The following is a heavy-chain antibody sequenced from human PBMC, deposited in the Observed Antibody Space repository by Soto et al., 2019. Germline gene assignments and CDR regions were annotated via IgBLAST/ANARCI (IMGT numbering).Heavy chain of an antibody. D-gene: IGHD1-1*01. V-gene: IGHV1-2*02. CDR2: INPNNGAT. CDR3: ASHDPGARFDP. CDR1: RYIFTAYF. J-gene: IGHJ5*02. Sequence: QVKLVQSGAEVKKPGASVKVSCKAPRYIFTAYFMHWVRQATGQGLEWMGWINPNNGATHYGLSFQGRVTMTRDTSISTAYMELSSLRSDDTAVYYCASHDPGARFDPWGQGTLVIVSS.